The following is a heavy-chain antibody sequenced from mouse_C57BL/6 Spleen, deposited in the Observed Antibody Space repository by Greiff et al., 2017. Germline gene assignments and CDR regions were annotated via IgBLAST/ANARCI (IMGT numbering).Heavy chain of an antibody. CDR1: GFTFSDYG. CDR2: ISSGGSTI. J-gene: IGHJ3*01. Sequence: EVKLMESGGGLVKPGGSLKLSCAASGFTFSDYGMHWVRQAPEKGLEWVAYISSGGSTIYYADTVKGRFTISRDNAKNTLFLQMTSLRSDDTAMYYCARYGNYPYWGQGTLVTVSA. D-gene: IGHD2-1*01. V-gene: IGHV5-17*01. CDR3: ARYGNYPY.